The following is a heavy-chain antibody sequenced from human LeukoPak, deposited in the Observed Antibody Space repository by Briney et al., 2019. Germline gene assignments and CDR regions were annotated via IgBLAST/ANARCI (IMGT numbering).Heavy chain of an antibody. CDR2: ISTDSIYI. D-gene: IGHD2-15*01. V-gene: IGHV3-21*01. J-gene: IGHJ4*02. Sequence: SGGSLRLSCAASGFTFSGYYMNWVRQAPGKGLEWVSSISTDSIYIYYADSVQGRFTISRDNAKNSLYLQMNSLRDEDTAVYYCARDLILADSSGSSAHDYWGQGTLVTVSS. CDR1: GFTFSGYY. CDR3: ARDLILADSSGSSAHDY.